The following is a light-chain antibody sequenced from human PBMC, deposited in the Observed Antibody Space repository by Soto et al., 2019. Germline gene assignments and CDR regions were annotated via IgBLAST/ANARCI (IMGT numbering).Light chain of an antibody. CDR1: NSDVGGYKY. J-gene: IGLJ2*01. CDR3: SSYAGSNHVV. CDR2: EVS. V-gene: IGLV2-14*01. Sequence: QSALTQPASVSGSPGQSITISCAGTNSDVGGYKYGSWYQQNPGKAPKLIIYEVSSRPSGVSNRFSGSKSGNTASLTISVLQAEDEADYYCSSYAGSNHVVFGGGTKLTVL.